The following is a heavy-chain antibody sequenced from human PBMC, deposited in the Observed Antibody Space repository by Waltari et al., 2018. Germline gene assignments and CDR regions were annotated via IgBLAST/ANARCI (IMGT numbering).Heavy chain of an antibody. Sequence: QVQLVQSGAEVKKPGASVKVSCKVSGYTLTELSMHWVRQAPGKGLEWMGGFEPEDGETSDAQKFQGRVAMTEDTSTDTAYRELSSLRSGDTAVYYCATDRREGFDYWGQGTLVTVSS. J-gene: IGHJ4*02. V-gene: IGHV1-24*01. CDR3: ATDRREGFDY. CDR2: FEPEDGET. CDR1: GYTLTELS.